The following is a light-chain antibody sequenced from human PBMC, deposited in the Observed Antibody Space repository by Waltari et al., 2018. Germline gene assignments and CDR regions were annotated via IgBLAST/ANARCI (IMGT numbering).Light chain of an antibody. Sequence: QSVLTQPPSVSGAPGQWVTISCTGRTSNIGAGYDVYWYRHLPGTAPQLLKFDNNNRPSGVPDRFSASKSGTSASLAISGLQAEDEADYYCQSFDTSLIASVFGGGTKLTVL. J-gene: IGLJ2*01. CDR1: TSNIGAGYD. V-gene: IGLV1-40*01. CDR2: DNN. CDR3: QSFDTSLIASV.